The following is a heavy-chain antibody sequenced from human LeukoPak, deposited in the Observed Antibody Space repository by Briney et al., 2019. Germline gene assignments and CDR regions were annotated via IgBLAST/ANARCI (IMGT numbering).Heavy chain of an antibody. V-gene: IGHV3-11*04. CDR2: ISSSGLTI. CDR3: ARDGCTNGVCLCRY. D-gene: IGHD2-8*01. Sequence: PGGSLRLSCAASGFTFSDYYMSWIRQAPGKGLEWVSYISSSGLTIHYADSVKGRFTISRDNAKNSLYLQVDSLIAEDTAVYYCARDGCTNGVCLCRYWGQGTLVTVSS. J-gene: IGHJ4*02. CDR1: GFTFSDYY.